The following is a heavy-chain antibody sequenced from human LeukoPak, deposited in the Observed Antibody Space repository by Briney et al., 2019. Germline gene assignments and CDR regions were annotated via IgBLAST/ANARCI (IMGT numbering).Heavy chain of an antibody. CDR2: IHTSGST. V-gene: IGHV4-4*09. J-gene: IGHJ4*02. Sequence: PSETLSLTCTVPDGSISNSFWNWVRQPPGKGLEWIAYIHTSGSTNYNPAFKSRVTLSVDTSKSQFSLRLNSVTASDTAVYYCANSYDGKIVPFDNWGQGTLSPSPQ. CDR1: DGSISNSF. CDR3: ANSYDGKIVPFDN. D-gene: IGHD4-23*01.